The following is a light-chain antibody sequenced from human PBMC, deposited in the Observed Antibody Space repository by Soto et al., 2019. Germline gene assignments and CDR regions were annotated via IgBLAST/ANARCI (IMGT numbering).Light chain of an antibody. CDR1: QSISSY. J-gene: IGKJ4*01. CDR2: AAS. V-gene: IGKV1-39*01. Sequence: DIPMTQSPSSLSASVGDRVTITCRARQSISSYLNWYQQKPGKAPKLLIYAASSLQSGVPSRFSGSGSGTDFTLTISSLQPEDFATYYCQQSYSTPLTCGGGTKVEIK. CDR3: QQSYSTPLT.